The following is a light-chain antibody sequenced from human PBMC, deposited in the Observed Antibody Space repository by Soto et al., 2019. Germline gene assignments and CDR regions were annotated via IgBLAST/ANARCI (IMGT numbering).Light chain of an antibody. Sequence: DIQMTQSPSSVSASVGDRVTITCRASQGISSWLAWYQQKPGKAPKLLIFAASSLQSGVPSRFRGSVPGKYFPHTISTLHPEDFATNFCQQPNGSPYTFAKGPKREIK. CDR1: QGISSW. CDR2: AAS. V-gene: IGKV1-12*01. J-gene: IGKJ2*01. CDR3: QQPNGSPYT.